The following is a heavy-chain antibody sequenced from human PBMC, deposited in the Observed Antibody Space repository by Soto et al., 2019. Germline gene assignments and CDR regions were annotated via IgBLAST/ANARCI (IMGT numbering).Heavy chain of an antibody. CDR1: EFTFSTYS. CDR2: ISSSSSYI. J-gene: IGHJ6*02. CDR3: ARVVDYYDPYDYYGMDV. Sequence: EVQLVESGGGLVKPGGSLRLSCAASEFTFSTYSMNWVRQAPGKGLEWVSSISSSSSYIYYADSVKGRFTISRDNAKNXXYLQLNSLRAEDTAVYYCARVVDYYDPYDYYGMDVWGQGTTVTVSS. V-gene: IGHV3-21*01. D-gene: IGHD3-22*01.